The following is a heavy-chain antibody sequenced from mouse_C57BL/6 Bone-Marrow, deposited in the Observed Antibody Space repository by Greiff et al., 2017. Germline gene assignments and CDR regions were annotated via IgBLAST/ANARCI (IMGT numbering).Heavy chain of an antibody. CDR2: ISSGGSYT. Sequence: EVQRVESGGDLVKPGGSLKLSCAASGFTFSSYGMSWVRQTPDKRLEWVATISSGGSYTYYPDSVKGRFTISRDNAKNTLYLQMSSLKSEDTAMYYCARRSYGNWYFDVWGTGTTVTVSS. V-gene: IGHV5-6*01. CDR3: ARRSYGNWYFDV. D-gene: IGHD1-1*01. CDR1: GFTFSSYG. J-gene: IGHJ1*03.